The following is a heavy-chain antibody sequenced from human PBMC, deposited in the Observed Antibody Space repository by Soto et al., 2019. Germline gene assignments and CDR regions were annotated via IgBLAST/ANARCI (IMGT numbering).Heavy chain of an antibody. J-gene: IGHJ6*02. D-gene: IGHD2-15*01. CDR3: ARGGRGQTYYYYGMDV. Sequence: ETLSLSCAVYGGSFSGYYWSWIRQPPGKGLEWIGEINHSGSTNYNPSLKSRVTISVDTSKNQFSLKLSSVTAADTAVYYCARGGRGQTYYYYGMDVWGQGTTVTVSS. CDR1: GGSFSGYY. V-gene: IGHV4-34*01. CDR2: INHSGST.